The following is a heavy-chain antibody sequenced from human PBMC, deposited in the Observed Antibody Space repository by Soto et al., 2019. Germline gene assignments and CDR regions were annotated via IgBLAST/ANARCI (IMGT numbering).Heavy chain of an antibody. CDR2: IYYSGST. J-gene: IGHJ4*02. CDR1: GGSISSSSYY. Sequence: QLQLQESGPGLVKPSETLSLTCTVSGGSISSSSYYWGWIRQPPGKGLEWIGSIYYSGSTYYNPSLKSRVTISVDTSKNQFSLKLSSVTAADTAVYYCARTAISYDILTGYYPFDYWGQGTLVTVSS. V-gene: IGHV4-39*01. D-gene: IGHD3-9*01. CDR3: ARTAISYDILTGYYPFDY.